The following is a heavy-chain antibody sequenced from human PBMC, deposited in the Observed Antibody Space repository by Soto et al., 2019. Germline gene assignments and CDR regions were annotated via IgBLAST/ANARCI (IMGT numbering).Heavy chain of an antibody. D-gene: IGHD6-19*01. CDR3: AREAYSSGLNWFDP. Sequence: GGSLRLSCAASGFTFSSYSMNWVRQAPGKGLEWVSYISSSSCTIYYADSVKGRFTISRDNAKNSLYLQMNSLRDEDTAVYYCAREAYSSGLNWFDPWGQGTLVTVSS. CDR2: ISSSSCTI. CDR1: GFTFSSYS. V-gene: IGHV3-48*02. J-gene: IGHJ5*02.